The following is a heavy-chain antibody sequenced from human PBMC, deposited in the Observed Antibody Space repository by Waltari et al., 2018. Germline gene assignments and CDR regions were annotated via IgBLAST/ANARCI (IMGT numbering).Heavy chain of an antibody. V-gene: IGHV1-24*01. J-gene: IGHJ3*02. Sequence: QVQLVQSGAEVKKPGASVKVSCKVSGYTLTKLSMHWVRQAPGKGLEWMGNFDPEEEDGKTIYAQKFQGRGTMTEDTSTDTAYMELSSLRSEDTAVYYCAGRDSFDIWGQGTMVTVSS. CDR1: GYTLTKLS. CDR2: FDPEEEDGKT. CDR3: AGRDSFDI.